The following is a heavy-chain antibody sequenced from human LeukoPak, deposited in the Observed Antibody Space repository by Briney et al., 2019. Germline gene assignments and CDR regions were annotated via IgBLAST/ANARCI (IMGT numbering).Heavy chain of an antibody. CDR1: GFTFSSYS. V-gene: IGHV3-21*01. CDR3: ARDRTYCSGGRCYDLFDI. J-gene: IGHJ3*02. CDR2: ISSSSSNK. Sequence: GGSLRLSCAASGFTFSSYSMSWVRQAPGKGLEWVSYISSSSSNKYNADSVKGRFTISRDNAKNALYLQMNSLRAEDTAVYYCARDRTYCSGGRCYDLFDIWGQGTMVTVSS. D-gene: IGHD2-15*01.